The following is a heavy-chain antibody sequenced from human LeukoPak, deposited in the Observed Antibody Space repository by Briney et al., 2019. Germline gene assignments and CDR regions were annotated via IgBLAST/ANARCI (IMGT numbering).Heavy chain of an antibody. CDR3: ARGPVSTHGMDV. J-gene: IGHJ6*02. D-gene: IGHD6-13*01. CDR1: GYTFTNYD. V-gene: IGHV1-8*01. Sequence: ASVKVSCRASGYTFTNYDINWVRQATGQGLEWMGWRNPNSGRTGFAQKFQGRLTMTADTSISTAYMELSSLTSDDTAVYYCARGPVSTHGMDVWGQGTTVTVSS. CDR2: RNPNSGRT.